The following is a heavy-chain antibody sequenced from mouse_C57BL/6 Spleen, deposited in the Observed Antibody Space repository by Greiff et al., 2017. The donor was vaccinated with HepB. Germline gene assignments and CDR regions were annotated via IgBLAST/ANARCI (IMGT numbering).Heavy chain of an antibody. Sequence: EVNVVESGGGLVKPGGSLKLSCAASGFTFSDYGMHWVRQAPEKGLEWVAYISSGSSTIYYADTVKGRFTISRDNAKNTLFLQMTSLRSEDTAMYYCARDGYPRYFDVWGTGTTVTVSS. CDR2: ISSGSSTI. V-gene: IGHV5-17*01. CDR3: ARDGYPRYFDV. D-gene: IGHD2-2*01. CDR1: GFTFSDYG. J-gene: IGHJ1*03.